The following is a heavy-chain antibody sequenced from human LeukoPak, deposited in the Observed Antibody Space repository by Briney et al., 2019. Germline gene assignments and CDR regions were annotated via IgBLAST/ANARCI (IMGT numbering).Heavy chain of an antibody. Sequence: PSETLSLTCTVSGGSVSTYYWSWIRQPPGKGLEWIGYIYYSGSTNYNPSLKSRVTISIDTSKNPFSLKLTSVTAADTAVYYCARGVSATWGGNYYFDYWGQGNLVTVSS. D-gene: IGHD1-7*01. CDR1: GGSVSTYY. V-gene: IGHV4-59*02. CDR2: IYYSGST. J-gene: IGHJ4*02. CDR3: ARGVSATWGGNYYFDY.